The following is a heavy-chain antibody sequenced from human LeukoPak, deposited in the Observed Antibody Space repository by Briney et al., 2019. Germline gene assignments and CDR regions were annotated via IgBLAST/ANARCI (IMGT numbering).Heavy chain of an antibody. CDR2: ISSSGSTI. CDR1: GLTFSDYY. D-gene: IGHD3-3*01. Sequence: GGSLRLSCAASGLTFSDYYMSWIRQAPGKGLEWVSYISSSGSTIYYADSVKGRFTISRDNAKNSLYLQMNSLRAEDTAVYYCARDGGSGVAENYYYYMDVWGKGTTVTVSS. CDR3: ARDGGSGVAENYYYYMDV. V-gene: IGHV3-11*01. J-gene: IGHJ6*03.